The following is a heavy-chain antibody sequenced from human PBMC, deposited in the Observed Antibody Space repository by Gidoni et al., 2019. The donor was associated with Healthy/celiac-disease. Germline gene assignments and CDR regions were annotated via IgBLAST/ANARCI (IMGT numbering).Heavy chain of an antibody. V-gene: IGHV1-2*02. CDR2: INPNSGGT. Sequence: QVQLVQSGAEVKKPGASVKGSCKSSGYTFTGHYMHWVRQAPGQGLEWMGWINPNSGGTNYAQKFQGRVTMTRDTSISTAYMELSRLRSDDTAVYYCARDLLPPYYDSSGTPGYWGQGTLVTVSS. D-gene: IGHD3-22*01. CDR3: ARDLLPPYYDSSGTPGY. CDR1: GYTFTGHY. J-gene: IGHJ4*02.